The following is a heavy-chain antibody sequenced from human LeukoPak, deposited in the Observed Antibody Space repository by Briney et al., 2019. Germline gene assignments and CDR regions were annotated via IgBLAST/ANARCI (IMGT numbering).Heavy chain of an antibody. Sequence: ASVKVSCKASGYTFTGYYMHWVRQAPGQGLEWMGWINPNSGGTNYAQKFQGRVTMTRDTSTSTVYMGLSSLRSEDSAVYYCARGRVPREEFDYWGQGTLVTVSS. J-gene: IGHJ4*02. CDR3: ARGRVPREEFDY. V-gene: IGHV1-2*02. CDR2: INPNSGGT. D-gene: IGHD1-26*01. CDR1: GYTFTGYY.